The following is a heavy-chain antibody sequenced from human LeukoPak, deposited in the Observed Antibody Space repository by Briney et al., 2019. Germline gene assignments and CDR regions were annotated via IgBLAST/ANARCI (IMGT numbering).Heavy chain of an antibody. V-gene: IGHV3-73*01. J-gene: IGHJ3*02. D-gene: IGHD3-3*01. CDR1: GFPFSGSA. CDR2: IRSKANSYAS. CDR3: TSRYDFWSGDDS. Sequence: GGSLRLSCAASGFPFSGSAMHWVRQASGKGLEWVGRIRSKANSYASAYSASVKGRFPISRNDSKNTAFLQITILKTKDTAVYYFTSRYDFWSGDDSWGQGTMVTVSS.